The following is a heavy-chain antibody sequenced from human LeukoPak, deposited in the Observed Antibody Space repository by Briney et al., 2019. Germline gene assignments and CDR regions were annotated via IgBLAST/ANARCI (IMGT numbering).Heavy chain of an antibody. Sequence: ASVKVSCKASGYTFTGFYMNWVRQAPGQGLEWMGRVNPKTGGTKYAQKFQGWVTMTRDTSTNTAYIELNRLKSDDTAVYYCASSVVTDAFDIWGQGTMVTVSS. CDR2: VNPKTGGT. CDR1: GYTFTGFY. D-gene: IGHD4-23*01. CDR3: ASSVVTDAFDI. J-gene: IGHJ3*02. V-gene: IGHV1-2*04.